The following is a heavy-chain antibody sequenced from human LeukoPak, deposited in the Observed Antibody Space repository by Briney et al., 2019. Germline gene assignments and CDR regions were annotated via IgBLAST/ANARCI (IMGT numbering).Heavy chain of an antibody. Sequence: SETLSLTCSVSGGSLNFHYWTWIRQPPGKGLEYIGDIYYNGGTAYAPSLKSRVTMSLDTTKNQVPLRLDSVTAADTAVYYCGRVVPTGRAFDNWGHGTLVTVSS. CDR3: GRVVPTGRAFDN. J-gene: IGHJ3*02. CDR1: GGSLNFHY. CDR2: IYYNGGT. V-gene: IGHV4-59*11. D-gene: IGHD2-21*01.